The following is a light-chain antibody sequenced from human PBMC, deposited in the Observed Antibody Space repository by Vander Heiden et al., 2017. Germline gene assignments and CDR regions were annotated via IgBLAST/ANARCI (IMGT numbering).Light chain of an antibody. V-gene: IGLV1-40*03. Sequence: QSVLTPPPSASGAPWRWVTISCTGSSSNIGAGYDVHWYQQFPGTAPKLLIYDNNNRPSGVPDRFSGSKSAASASLAITGLQAQDEADYYCQSYDSSLSAYVFGTGTKVTVL. J-gene: IGLJ1*01. CDR3: QSYDSSLSAYV. CDR1: SSNIGAGYD. CDR2: DNN.